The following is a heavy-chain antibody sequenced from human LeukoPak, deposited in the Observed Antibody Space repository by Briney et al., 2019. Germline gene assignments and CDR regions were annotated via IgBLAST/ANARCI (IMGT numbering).Heavy chain of an antibody. J-gene: IGHJ2*01. CDR3: AKDTASSWWYFDL. D-gene: IGHD2-21*02. V-gene: IGHV3-30*02. Sequence: GGSLRLSCAASGFTFSSYGMHWVRQAPGKGLEWVAFIRYDGSNKYDADSVKGRFTISRDNSKNTLYLQMNSLRAEDTAVYYCAKDTASSWWYFDLWGRGTLVTVSS. CDR1: GFTFSSYG. CDR2: IRYDGSNK.